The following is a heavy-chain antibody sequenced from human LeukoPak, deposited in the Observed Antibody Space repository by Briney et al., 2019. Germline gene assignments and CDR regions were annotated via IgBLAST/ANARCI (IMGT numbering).Heavy chain of an antibody. V-gene: IGHV3-30*18. J-gene: IGHJ4*02. D-gene: IGHD1-26*01. CDR3: AKRSPSGSHLDY. CDR1: GFTFSSYG. CDR2: ISYDESNK. Sequence: PGGSLRLSCAASGFTFSSYGMHWVRQAPGKGLEWVAVISYDESNKYYGDSVKGRFTISRDNSKNTLYLQMNSLRAEDTAVYYCAKRSPSGSHLDYWGQGTLVTVSS.